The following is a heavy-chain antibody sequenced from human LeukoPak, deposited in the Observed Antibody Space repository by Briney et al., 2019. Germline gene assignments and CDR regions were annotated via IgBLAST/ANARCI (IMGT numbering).Heavy chain of an antibody. CDR2: INPSGGST. J-gene: IGHJ4*02. V-gene: IGHV1-46*01. Sequence: ASVKVSCKASGYTFTSYYMHWVRQAPGQGLEWMGIINPSGGSTSYAQKFQGRVTMTRDTSTSTVYMELSSLRSEDTAVYYCARMVNRWELGQQNFDYWGQGTLVIVSS. D-gene: IGHD1-26*01. CDR1: GYTFTSYY. CDR3: ARMVNRWELGQQNFDY.